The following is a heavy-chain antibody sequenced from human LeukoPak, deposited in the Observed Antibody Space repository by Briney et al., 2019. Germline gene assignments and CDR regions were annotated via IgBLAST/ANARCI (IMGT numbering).Heavy chain of an antibody. V-gene: IGHV4-39*01. J-gene: IGHJ4*02. Sequence: PSETLSLTCTVSGGSISSTSYYWGWIRQPPGKGLEWIGSIYYGGSTYYNPSLKSRVTMSVDTSKNQFSLKLSSVTAADTAVYYCARYEYASGHFDYWGQGSLVTVSS. CDR3: ARYEYASGHFDY. D-gene: IGHD3-10*01. CDR2: IYYGGST. CDR1: GGSISSTSYY.